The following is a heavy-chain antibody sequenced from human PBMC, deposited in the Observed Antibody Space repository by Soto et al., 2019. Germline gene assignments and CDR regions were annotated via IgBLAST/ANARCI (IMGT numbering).Heavy chain of an antibody. D-gene: IGHD2-8*01. Sequence: ASVKVSCKASGYTFTSYAMHWVRQAPGQRLEWMGWINAGNGNTKYSQKFQGRVTITRDTSASTAYMELSSLRSEDTAVYYCARDLVLMVYATSHYYYYYMDVWGKGTTVTVSS. CDR3: ARDLVLMVYATSHYYYYYMDV. CDR2: INAGNGNT. V-gene: IGHV1-3*01. CDR1: GYTFTSYA. J-gene: IGHJ6*03.